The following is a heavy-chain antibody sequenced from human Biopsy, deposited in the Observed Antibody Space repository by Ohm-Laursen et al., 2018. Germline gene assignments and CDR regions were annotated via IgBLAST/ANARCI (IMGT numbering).Heavy chain of an antibody. J-gene: IGHJ4*02. D-gene: IGHD2-15*01. CDR2: IYYTGST. Sequence: TLSLTCTVSRDSISNYYWTWIRQSPGKGLEWIGYIYYTGSTNYNPSVKSRVTISVDTSKNQFSLKLNPATAADTAVFYCARHGSQGYCTGGSCVDYWGQGALVTVSS. V-gene: IGHV4-59*08. CDR3: ARHGSQGYCTGGSCVDY. CDR1: RDSISNYY.